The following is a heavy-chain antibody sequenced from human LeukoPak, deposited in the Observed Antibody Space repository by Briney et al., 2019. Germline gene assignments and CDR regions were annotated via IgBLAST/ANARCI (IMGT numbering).Heavy chain of an antibody. J-gene: IGHJ4*02. D-gene: IGHD3-22*01. CDR1: GFTFSSYA. CDR2: ISGSGGST. CDR3: AKGSFDSSGYLDY. V-gene: IGHV3-23*01. Sequence: GGSLRLSCAASGFTFSSYAMSWVRQAPGKGLEWVSVISGSGGSTYYADSVKGRFTISRDNSKNTLYLQMNSLRAEDTAVYYCAKGSFDSSGYLDYWGQGTLVTVSS.